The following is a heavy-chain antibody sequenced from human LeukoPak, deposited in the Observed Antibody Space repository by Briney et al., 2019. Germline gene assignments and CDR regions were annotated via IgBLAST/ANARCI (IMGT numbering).Heavy chain of an antibody. CDR3: AMCRFRTDYMDV. Sequence: ASVKVSCKASGYTFTGYYMHRVRQAPGQGLEWMGWINPNSGGTNYAQKFQGRVTMTRDTSISTAYMELSRLRSDDTAVYYCAMCRFRTDYMDVWGKGTTVTISS. CDR2: INPNSGGT. D-gene: IGHD1-14*01. V-gene: IGHV1-2*02. CDR1: GYTFTGYY. J-gene: IGHJ6*03.